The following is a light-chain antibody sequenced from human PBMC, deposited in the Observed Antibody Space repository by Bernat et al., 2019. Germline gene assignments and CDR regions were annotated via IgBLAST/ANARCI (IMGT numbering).Light chain of an antibody. CDR3: AAWDDSLSGRV. CDR2: SNN. CDR1: SSNIGSNY. J-gene: IGLJ3*02. V-gene: IGLV1-47*02. Sequence: QSVLTQPPSASGTPGQRVTISCSGSSSNIGSNYVYWYQQLPGTAPKLLIYSNNQRPSGVPDRFSGSKSGTSASLASRGLRSEDGADYYCAAWDDSLSGRVFGGGTKLTVL.